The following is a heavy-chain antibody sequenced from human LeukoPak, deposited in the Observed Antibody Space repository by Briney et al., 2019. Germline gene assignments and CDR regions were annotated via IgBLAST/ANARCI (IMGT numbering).Heavy chain of an antibody. V-gene: IGHV4-34*01. CDR2: INHSGST. CDR1: GGSFSGYY. CDR3: ARGPGVAAAGHYFDY. Sequence: SETLSLTCAVYGGSFSGYYWSWIRQPPGKGLEWIGEINHSGSTNYNPSLKSRVTISVDTSKNQFSLKLSSVTAADTAAYYCARGPGVAAAGHYFDYWGQGTLVTVSS. D-gene: IGHD6-13*01. J-gene: IGHJ4*02.